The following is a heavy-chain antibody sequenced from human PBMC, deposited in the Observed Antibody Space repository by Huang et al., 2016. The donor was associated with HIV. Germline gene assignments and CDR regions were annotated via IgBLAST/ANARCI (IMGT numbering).Heavy chain of an antibody. Sequence: QVQLQESGPGLVKPSETLSLTCTVSGGSMSSYYWSWIRQPPGKGLEWIGYIYYSGSTNSNPSLTSRVTISVDTSKTRFSLRLSSVTAADTAVYYCASASIAARRWFDPWGQGSLVTVSS. J-gene: IGHJ5*02. CDR3: ASASIAARRWFDP. D-gene: IGHD6-6*01. CDR2: IYYSGST. V-gene: IGHV4-59*01. CDR1: GGSMSSYY.